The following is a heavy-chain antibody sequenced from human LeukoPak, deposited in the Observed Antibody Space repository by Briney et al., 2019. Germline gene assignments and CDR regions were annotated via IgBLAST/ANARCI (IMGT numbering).Heavy chain of an antibody. Sequence: ASVKVSCKASGYTFTGYYMHWVRQAPGQGLEWMGWINPNSGGTNYAQKLQGRVTMTTDTSTSTAYMELRSLRSDDTAVYYCARMRPPASWFDPWGQGTLVTVSS. CDR2: INPNSGGT. CDR1: GYTFTGYY. CDR3: ARMRPPASWFDP. D-gene: IGHD2-8*01. V-gene: IGHV1-2*02. J-gene: IGHJ5*02.